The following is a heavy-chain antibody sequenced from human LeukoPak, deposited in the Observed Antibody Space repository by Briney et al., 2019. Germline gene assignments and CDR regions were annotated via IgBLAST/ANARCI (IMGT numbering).Heavy chain of an antibody. CDR1: GFAFSSYA. Sequence: GGSLRLSCAASGFAFSSYAMSWVRQAPGKGLECVSVISGSGGSTNYADSVKGRFTISRDNSKNTLYLQTNSLRAEDTAVYYCAKDLYSSSWLGNFYYGMGVWGQGTTVTVSS. CDR2: ISGSGGST. V-gene: IGHV3-23*01. J-gene: IGHJ6*02. CDR3: AKDLYSSSWLGNFYYGMGV. D-gene: IGHD2-2*01.